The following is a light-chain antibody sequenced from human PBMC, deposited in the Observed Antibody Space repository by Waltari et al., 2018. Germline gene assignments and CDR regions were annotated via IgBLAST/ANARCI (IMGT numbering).Light chain of an antibody. Sequence: SSVVTQPPSVSVAPGETATITWWGGNLGTSSVHWYQQKAGQAPVLVIFYDRDRPSGIPDRFSGSNSGNTATLTISRVEAGDEARYYCHVWHPHVDPGVFGTGTEVTVL. CDR3: HVWHPHVDPGV. J-gene: IGLJ1*01. CDR2: YDR. CDR1: NLGTSS. V-gene: IGLV3-21*04.